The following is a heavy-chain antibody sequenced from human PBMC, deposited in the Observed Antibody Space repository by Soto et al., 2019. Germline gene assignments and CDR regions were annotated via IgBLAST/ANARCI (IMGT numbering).Heavy chain of an antibody. J-gene: IGHJ4*02. CDR1: GFTFSTYA. CDR2: IDNSGGIT. V-gene: IGHV3-23*05. Sequence: GGSLSLSCAASGFTFSTYAMSWVRQAPGKGLEWVSTIDNSGGITYYADSVKGRFTISRDNSKNTLYLQMNSLRAEDTAVYYCAKGGYNYGFLFDCWGQGTLVTVSS. D-gene: IGHD5-18*01. CDR3: AKGGYNYGFLFDC.